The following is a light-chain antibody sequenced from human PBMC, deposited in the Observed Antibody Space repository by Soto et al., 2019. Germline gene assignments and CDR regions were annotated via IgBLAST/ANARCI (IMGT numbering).Light chain of an antibody. V-gene: IGKV3-15*01. CDR1: QSVSSN. Sequence: EIVMTQSPATLSLSPGERATLSCRASQSVSSNLAWYQQKPGQAPRLLIYGASTRATGIPARFSGSGSGTDSPLTIRRLQSEDFAVYYCQQYNTWPTFGQGTKVEIK. CDR2: GAS. CDR3: QQYNTWPT. J-gene: IGKJ1*01.